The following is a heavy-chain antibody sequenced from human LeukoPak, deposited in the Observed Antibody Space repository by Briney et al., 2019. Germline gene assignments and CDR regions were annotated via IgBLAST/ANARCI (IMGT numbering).Heavy chain of an antibody. CDR1: GYTFSCYY. D-gene: IGHD3-10*01. V-gene: IGHV1-2*06. J-gene: IGHJ4*02. CDR2: INPNSGGT. CDR3: ARDKIGSGNMDH. Sequence: GASVKVSCKASGYTFSCYYMHWVRQAPGQGLEWMGRINPNSGGTNYARRFQDRVTMTRDTSINTAYMELNRLRFDDTAVYYCARDKIGSGNMDHWGQGSLVTVSS.